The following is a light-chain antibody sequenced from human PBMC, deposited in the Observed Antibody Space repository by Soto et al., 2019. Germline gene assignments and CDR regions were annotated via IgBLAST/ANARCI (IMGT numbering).Light chain of an antibody. V-gene: IGLV2-14*03. CDR3: GSSTGSDTLV. CDR1: SSDVGTYNS. J-gene: IGLJ1*01. Sequence: QSALTQPASVSGSPGQSITISCTGASSDVGTYNSVSWYQQHPGKVPKLIIYDVSKRPSGVSDRFSASKSVNTASLTISGLQAEDEADYDCGSSTGSDTLVFGTGTKLTVL. CDR2: DVS.